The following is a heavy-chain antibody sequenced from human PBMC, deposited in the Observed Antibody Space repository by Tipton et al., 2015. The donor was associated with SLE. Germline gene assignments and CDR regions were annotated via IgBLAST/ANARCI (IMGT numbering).Heavy chain of an antibody. CDR2: IYYSGST. CDR1: GGSISSHY. V-gene: IGHV4-59*11. D-gene: IGHD6-19*01. CDR3: ARDPGYSSAFELDY. Sequence: TLSLTCTVSGGSISSHYWSWIRQPPGKGLEWIGYIYYSGSTNYNPSLKSRVTISVDTSRNQFSLKLSSVTAADTAVYYCARDPGYSSAFELDYWGQGTLVTVSS. J-gene: IGHJ4*02.